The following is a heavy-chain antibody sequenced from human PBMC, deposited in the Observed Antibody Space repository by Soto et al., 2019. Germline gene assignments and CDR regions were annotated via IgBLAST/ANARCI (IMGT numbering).Heavy chain of an antibody. D-gene: IGHD5-18*01. J-gene: IGHJ5*02. CDR1: GYTFTSYG. CDR2: ISAYNGNT. Sequence: ASVKVSCKASGYTFTSYGISWVRQAPGQGLEWMGWISAYNGNTNYAQKLQGRVTMTTDTSTSTAYMALRSLRSDDTDVYYCARDRIQLWFRNWFDPLGQGTLVTVCS. CDR3: ARDRIQLWFRNWFDP. V-gene: IGHV1-18*01.